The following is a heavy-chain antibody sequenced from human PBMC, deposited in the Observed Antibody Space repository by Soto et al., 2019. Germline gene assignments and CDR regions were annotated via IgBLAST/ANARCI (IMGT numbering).Heavy chain of an antibody. CDR3: ASQFVSPADFHYCMDV. D-gene: IGHD2-2*01. Sequence: GASVKGSCKASGYTFANYYVHRVRQAPGQGLEWMGMINPSGDDTSYTQKFQGRVTLTRDTSTSTIYMDLSSLTSEDTAVYYCASQFVSPADFHYCMDVWGKGTPVTVSS. V-gene: IGHV1-46*03. J-gene: IGHJ6*03. CDR1: GYTFANYY. CDR2: INPSGDDT.